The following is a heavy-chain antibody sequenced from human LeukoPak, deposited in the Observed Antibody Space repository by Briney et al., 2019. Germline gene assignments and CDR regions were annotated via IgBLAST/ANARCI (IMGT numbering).Heavy chain of an antibody. CDR3: ARDPDCSRTRCYGRSDYGLDV. D-gene: IGHD2-2*01. Sequence: PGPSLRLSCPASGFTFTSYEMNCARQAPGKGLECDSYISGIGRTIYYAYSVEGRLIISRDNARNSLFLQMTSLRAEYTAVYYCARDPDCSRTRCYGRSDYGLDVWGQGTTVTVSS. CDR2: ISGIGRTI. J-gene: IGHJ6*02. V-gene: IGHV3-48*03. CDR1: GFTFTSYE.